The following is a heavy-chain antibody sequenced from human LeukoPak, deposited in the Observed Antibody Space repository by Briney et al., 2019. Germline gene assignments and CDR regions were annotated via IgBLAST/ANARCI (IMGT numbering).Heavy chain of an antibody. CDR3: AKDEGGDENWFDP. V-gene: IGHV3-43*01. Sequence: GGSLRLSCAASGFTFDDYTMHWVRQAPGKGLEWVSLISWDGGSTYYADSVKGRFTISRDNSKNSLYLQMNSLRTEDTALYYCAKDEGGDENWFDPWGQGTLVTVSS. D-gene: IGHD4-17*01. J-gene: IGHJ5*02. CDR1: GFTFDDYT. CDR2: ISWDGGST.